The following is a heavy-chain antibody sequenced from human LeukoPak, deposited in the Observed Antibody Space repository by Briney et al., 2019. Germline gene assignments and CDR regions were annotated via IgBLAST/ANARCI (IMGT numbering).Heavy chain of an antibody. J-gene: IGHJ5*02. CDR2: FDPEDGET. CDR1: GYTLTELS. V-gene: IGHV1-24*01. Sequence: ASVKVSCKVSGYTLTELSMHWVRQAPGKGLEWMGGFDPEDGETIYAQKFQGRVTMTEDTFTDTAYMELSSLRSEDTAVYYCATVRGRRQQLVNWFDPWGQGTLVTVSS. CDR3: ATVRGRRQQLVNWFDP. D-gene: IGHD6-13*01.